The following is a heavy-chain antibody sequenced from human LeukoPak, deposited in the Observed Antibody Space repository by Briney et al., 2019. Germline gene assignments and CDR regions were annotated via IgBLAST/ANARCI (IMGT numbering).Heavy chain of an antibody. CDR1: GDSITTYY. Sequence: SETLSLTCTVSGDSITTYYWSWIRHPPRQGLEWIGFINYIGSTNYNPSLKNRVSISADISKAQFTLRLRAVTAADAAVYFCARGVTAAASSWGQGTLVTVSS. V-gene: IGHV4-59*01. CDR3: ARGVTAAASS. D-gene: IGHD6-13*01. J-gene: IGHJ5*02. CDR2: INYIGST.